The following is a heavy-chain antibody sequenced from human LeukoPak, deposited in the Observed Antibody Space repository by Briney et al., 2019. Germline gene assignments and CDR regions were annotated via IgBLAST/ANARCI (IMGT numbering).Heavy chain of an antibody. J-gene: IGHJ4*02. CDR2: IKPDGDEK. V-gene: IGHV3-7*01. CDR3: ARDRYGDYGFDY. Sequence: PGGSLRLSCAASGFTFSTYCMTWLRQTPGKGLEWVANIKPDGDEKYYVDSVKGRFTISRDNAKNSLYLQMDSLTAEDTALYYCARDRYGDYGFDYWGQGTLVTVSS. CDR1: GFTFSTYC. D-gene: IGHD4-17*01.